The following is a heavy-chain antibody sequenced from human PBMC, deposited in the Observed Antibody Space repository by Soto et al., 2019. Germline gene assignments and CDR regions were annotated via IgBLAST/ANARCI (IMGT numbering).Heavy chain of an antibody. CDR3: ARLAHTNGWMFDC. J-gene: IGHJ4*01. V-gene: IGHV3-7*01. Sequence: GGSLRLSCAASGFTFRSYWMSWVRQAPGKGLEWVANIKEDGSEKYYVESVKGRFTLSRDNAKNSLQLQTSSLRAVDTAICFCARLAHTNGWMFDCWGEGALDTV. CDR2: IKEDGSEK. D-gene: IGHD2-8*01. CDR1: GFTFRSYW.